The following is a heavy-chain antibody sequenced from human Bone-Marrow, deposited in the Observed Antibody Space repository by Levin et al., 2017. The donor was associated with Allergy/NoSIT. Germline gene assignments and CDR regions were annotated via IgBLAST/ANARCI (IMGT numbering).Heavy chain of an antibody. CDR2: ISYDGRNY. Sequence: GGSLRLSCAASGFNFDRHGMHWVRQAPGKGLEWVAVISYDGRNYYSADSVKGRFTISRDNSKKRLFLQMNSLRAEDTAVYYCARDRLEGYLYNYGMDVWGHGTTVTVSS. V-gene: IGHV3-30*03. D-gene: IGHD3-16*02. CDR3: ARDRLEGYLYNYGMDV. J-gene: IGHJ6*02. CDR1: GFNFDRHG.